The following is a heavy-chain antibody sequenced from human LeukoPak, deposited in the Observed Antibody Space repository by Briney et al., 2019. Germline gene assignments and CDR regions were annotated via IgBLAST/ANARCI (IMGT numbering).Heavy chain of an antibody. Sequence: SETLSLTCIVSGGSISSYYWSWIRQPPGKGLEWIGYIYYSGSTNYNPSLKSRVTISVDTSKNQFSLKLSSVTAADTAVYYCARGRGYSGYVRTTRMDVWGQGTTVTVSS. J-gene: IGHJ6*02. V-gene: IGHV4-59*12. CDR3: ARGRGYSGYVRTTRMDV. CDR2: IYYSGST. CDR1: GGSISSYY. D-gene: IGHD5-12*01.